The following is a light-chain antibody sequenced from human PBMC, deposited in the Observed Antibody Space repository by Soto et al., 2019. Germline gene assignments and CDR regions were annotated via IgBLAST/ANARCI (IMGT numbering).Light chain of an antibody. J-gene: IGKJ1*01. CDR3: QQYNSYWT. V-gene: IGKV1-5*01. Sequence: GDRVTIACRASQSISTWLAWYQQKPEKAPKLLIYDASSLESGVPSRFSGRGSGTEFTITISSLQPDDFATYYCQQYNSYWTFGQGTKVDIK. CDR1: QSISTW. CDR2: DAS.